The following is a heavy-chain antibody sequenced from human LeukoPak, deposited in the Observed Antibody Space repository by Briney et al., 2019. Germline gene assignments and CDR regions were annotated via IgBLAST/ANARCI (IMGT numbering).Heavy chain of an antibody. J-gene: IGHJ4*02. CDR1: GGSFSGYY. CDR2: INHSGST. V-gene: IGHV4-34*01. Sequence: NPSETLSLTCAVYGGSFSGYYWSWIRQPPGKGLEWIGEINHSGSTSYNPSLKSRVTISVDTSKNQFSLKLSSVTAADTAVYYCARSRRVAGTDYWGQGTLVTVSS. D-gene: IGHD6-19*01. CDR3: ARSRRVAGTDY.